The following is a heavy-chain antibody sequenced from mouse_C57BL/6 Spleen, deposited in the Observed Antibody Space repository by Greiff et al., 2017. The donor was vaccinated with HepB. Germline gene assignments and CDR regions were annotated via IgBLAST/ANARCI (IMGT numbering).Heavy chain of an antibody. D-gene: IGHD2-4*01. CDR3: AREADYDGPWFAY. J-gene: IGHJ3*01. CDR2: IYPGNSDT. CDR1: GYTFTSYW. V-gene: IGHV1-5*01. Sequence: VQLQQSGTVLARPGASVKMSCKTSGYTFTSYWMHWVKQRPGQGLEWIGAIYPGNSDTSYNQKFKGKAKLTAVTSASTAYMELSSLTNEDSAVYYCAREADYDGPWFAYWGQGTLVTVSA.